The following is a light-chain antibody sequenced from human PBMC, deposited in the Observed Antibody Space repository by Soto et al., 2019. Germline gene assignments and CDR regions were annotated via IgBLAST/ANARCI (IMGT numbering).Light chain of an antibody. V-gene: IGLV1-47*01. CDR3: AAWDDSLSGYV. J-gene: IGLJ1*01. Sequence: QSVLTQPPSASGTPGQRVTISCSGSSSNIGSNYVYWYQQLTGTAPKLLIYKNNQRPSGVPDRISGSKSGTSASLAISGLRSEDEADYYCAAWDDSLSGYVFGTGTKLTVL. CDR1: SSNIGSNY. CDR2: KNN.